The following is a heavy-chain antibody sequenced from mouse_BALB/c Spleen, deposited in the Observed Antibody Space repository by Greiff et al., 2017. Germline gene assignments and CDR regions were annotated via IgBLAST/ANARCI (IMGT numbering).Heavy chain of an antibody. Sequence: DVMLVESGGGLVKPGGSLKLSCAASGFTFSSYTMSWVRQTPEKRLEWVATISSGGSYTYYPDSVKGRFTISRDNAKNTLYLQMSSLKSEDTAMYYCTRAYAGYYAFDYWGQGTTLTVSS. V-gene: IGHV5-6-4*01. D-gene: IGHD2-3*01. CDR1: GFTFSSYT. CDR3: TRAYAGYYAFDY. J-gene: IGHJ2*01. CDR2: ISSGGSYT.